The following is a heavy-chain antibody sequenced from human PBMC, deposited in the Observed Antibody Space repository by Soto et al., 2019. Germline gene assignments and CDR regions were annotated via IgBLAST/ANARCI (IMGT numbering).Heavy chain of an antibody. CDR1: GYTFTSYG. V-gene: IGHV1-18*01. CDR2: ISAYNGNT. J-gene: IGHJ4*02. D-gene: IGHD3-10*01. CDR3: GSDYYYGSGGAY. Sequence: QVQLVQSGAEVKKPGASLKVSCKASGYTFTSYGISWVRQAPGQGLEWMGWISAYNGNTNYAQKRQGRVTMTTDTSTSTAKRKLRSQRSDDKAWYYCGSDYYYGSGGAYWGQGTPVTVSS.